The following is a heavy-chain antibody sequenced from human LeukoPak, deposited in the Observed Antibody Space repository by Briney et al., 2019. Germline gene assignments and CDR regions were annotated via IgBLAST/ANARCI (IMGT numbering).Heavy chain of an antibody. CDR2: IYYSGST. CDR1: GGSISSYY. Sequence: SETLSLTCTVSGGSISSYYWSWIRQPPGKGLEWIGYIYYSGSTNYNPSLKSRVTISVDTSKNQFSLKLSSVTAADTAVYYCARDGGHYYGGVSWYFDLWGRGTLVTVSS. D-gene: IGHD4-23*01. V-gene: IGHV4-59*01. CDR3: ARDGGHYYGGVSWYFDL. J-gene: IGHJ2*01.